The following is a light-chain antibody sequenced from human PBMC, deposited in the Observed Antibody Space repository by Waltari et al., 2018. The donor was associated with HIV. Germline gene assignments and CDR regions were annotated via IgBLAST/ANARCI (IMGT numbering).Light chain of an antibody. Sequence: QSALTQPPSASGSPGQSVTISCTGTSSDVGGYNYVSWYQQHPGKAPKLMIYEVSKRPSGGPDRCSGSKSGNTASLTGSGLQAEDEADYYCSSYAGSNNFWVFGGGTKLTVL. CDR1: SSDVGGYNY. J-gene: IGLJ3*02. V-gene: IGLV2-8*01. CDR3: SSYAGSNNFWV. CDR2: EVS.